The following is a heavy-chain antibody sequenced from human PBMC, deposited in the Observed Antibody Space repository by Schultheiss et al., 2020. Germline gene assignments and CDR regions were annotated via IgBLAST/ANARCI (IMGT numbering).Heavy chain of an antibody. Sequence: GGSLRLSCAASGFTFSSYGMHWVRQAPGKGLEWVSYISSSSSYIYYADSVKGRFTISRDNARNSVFLQMNSLSAEDTAVYYCARDVGPGDIWGQGTMVTVSS. CDR2: ISSSSSYI. D-gene: IGHD1-26*01. CDR1: GFTFSSYG. J-gene: IGHJ3*02. CDR3: ARDVGPGDI. V-gene: IGHV3-21*05.